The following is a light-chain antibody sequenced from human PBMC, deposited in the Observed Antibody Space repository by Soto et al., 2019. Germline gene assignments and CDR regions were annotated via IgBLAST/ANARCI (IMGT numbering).Light chain of an antibody. CDR1: SSDVGGFNY. Sequence: QSVLTQPASVSESPGQSITISCTGTSSDVGGFNYVSWYQQHPGKAPKLMIYDVTNRPSGVSYRFSGSKSGNTASLTTSGLQAEDEADYYCNSYTSSSTYVFGTGTKVTVL. CDR3: NSYTSSSTYV. CDR2: DVT. J-gene: IGLJ1*01. V-gene: IGLV2-14*03.